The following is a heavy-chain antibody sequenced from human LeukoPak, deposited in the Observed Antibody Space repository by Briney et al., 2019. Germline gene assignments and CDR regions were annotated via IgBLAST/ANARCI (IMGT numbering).Heavy chain of an antibody. D-gene: IGHD5-12*01. J-gene: IGHJ6*03. CDR2: IYYSGSA. Sequence: PSQTLTLTCTVSGGSINSSDYYWSWIRQHPGKGLEWIGYIYYSGSAYYNPSLKSRVTISVDTSKNQFSVKLSSVTAADTAVYYCASTSYEDQKWRYYYYYYMDVWGKGTTVTVSS. CDR3: ASTSYEDQKWRYYYYYYMDV. V-gene: IGHV4-31*03. CDR1: GGSINSSDYY.